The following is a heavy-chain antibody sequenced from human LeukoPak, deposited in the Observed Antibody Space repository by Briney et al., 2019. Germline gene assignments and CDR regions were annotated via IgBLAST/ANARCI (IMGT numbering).Heavy chain of an antibody. Sequence: GPTLRLPCVVSRFPIGNLYMTWVRQAPGKGLEWVAHIKQDESEKYYVDSVRGRFTISRDNSKNTLYLQMDSLRAEDTAVFYCARGYMTKVTFDYWGQGTLVTVSS. D-gene: IGHD4-17*01. CDR3: ARGYMTKVTFDY. CDR2: IKQDESEK. CDR1: RFPIGNLY. J-gene: IGHJ4*02. V-gene: IGHV3-7*03.